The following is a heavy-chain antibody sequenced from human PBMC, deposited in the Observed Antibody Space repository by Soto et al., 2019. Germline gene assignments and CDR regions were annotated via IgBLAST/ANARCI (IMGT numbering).Heavy chain of an antibody. Sequence: QVHLQQSGPGLVKPSQTLSLTCAISGDSVSTNSAAWNWIRQSPSRGLEWLTRTYYRSKWYNDYAVSVKSRITINTDTSKNQVSLHLNSVTYDDTAIYYCAREGPNAFDIWGQGTMVTVSS. CDR2: TYYRSKWYN. V-gene: IGHV6-1*01. J-gene: IGHJ3*02. CDR1: GDSVSTNSAA. CDR3: AREGPNAFDI.